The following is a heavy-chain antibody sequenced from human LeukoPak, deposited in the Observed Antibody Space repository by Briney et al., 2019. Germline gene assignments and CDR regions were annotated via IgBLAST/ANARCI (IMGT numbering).Heavy chain of an antibody. J-gene: IGHJ3*02. CDR1: GGSISSSSYY. CDR2: INHSGST. D-gene: IGHD1/OR15-1a*01. CDR3: ARGGGQQDAFDI. V-gene: IGHV4-39*07. Sequence: SETLSLTCTVSGGSISSSSYYWSWIRQPPGKGLEWIGEINHSGSTNYNPSLKSRVTISVDTSKNQFSLKLSSVTAADTAVYYCARGGGQQDAFDIWGQGTMVTVSS.